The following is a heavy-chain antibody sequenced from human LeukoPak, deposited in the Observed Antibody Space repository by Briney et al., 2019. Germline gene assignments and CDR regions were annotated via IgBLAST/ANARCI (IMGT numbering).Heavy chain of an antibody. D-gene: IGHD5-12*01. CDR1: GYTLTELS. CDR3: ARDPIYWRNAFDI. V-gene: IGHV1-24*01. Sequence: ASVKVSCKVSGYTLTELSMHWVRQAPGKGLEWMGGFDPEDGETIYAQKFQGRVTMTEDTSTDTAYMELSRLRSDDTAVYYCARDPIYWRNAFDIWGQGTMVTVSS. CDR2: FDPEDGET. J-gene: IGHJ3*02.